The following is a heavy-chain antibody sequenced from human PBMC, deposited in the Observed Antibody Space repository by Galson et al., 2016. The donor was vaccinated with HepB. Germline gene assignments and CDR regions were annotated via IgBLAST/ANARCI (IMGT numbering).Heavy chain of an antibody. J-gene: IGHJ4*02. V-gene: IGHV5-51*01. CDR2: IHPGDSKT. D-gene: IGHD2-15*01. CDR1: GYTFTRHW. Sequence: QSGAEVKKPGESLQISCKGSGYTFTRHWIGWVRQMPGKGLEWMGIIHPGDSKTGYSPSFQGQVTISADKSFSTAYLQWSSLKASDTAMYYCARHKDMSTWDYFDYWGQGTLVTVAT. CDR3: ARHKDMSTWDYFDY.